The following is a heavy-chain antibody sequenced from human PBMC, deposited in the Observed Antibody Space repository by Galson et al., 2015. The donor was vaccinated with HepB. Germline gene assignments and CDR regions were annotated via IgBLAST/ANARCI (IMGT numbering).Heavy chain of an antibody. J-gene: IGHJ6*02. CDR1: GFTFGDYA. CDR3: TRDGRFLEWLSPSDYYYGMDV. D-gene: IGHD3-3*01. Sequence: SLRLSCAASGFTFGDYAMSWVRQAPGKGLEWVGFIRSKAYGGTTEYAASVKGRFTISRDDSKSIAYLQMNSLKTEDTAVYYCTRDGRFLEWLSPSDYYYGMDVWGQGTTVTVSS. CDR2: IRSKAYGGTT. V-gene: IGHV3-49*04.